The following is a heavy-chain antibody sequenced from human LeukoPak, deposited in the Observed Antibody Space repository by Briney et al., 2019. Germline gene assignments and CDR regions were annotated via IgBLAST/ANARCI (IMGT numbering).Heavy chain of an antibody. D-gene: IGHD4-11*01. CDR2: IYYSGST. J-gene: IGHJ5*02. Sequence: PSETLSLTCTVSGDSTSSDRYYGGWVRQPPGKGLEWIGNIYYSGSTYYNPSLKSRVTMSVDTSKNQFFLKLNSVTAADTAVYYCARERVTALVAVGFDPWGQGTLVTVSS. V-gene: IGHV4-39*02. CDR3: ARERVTALVAVGFDP. CDR1: GDSTSSDRYY.